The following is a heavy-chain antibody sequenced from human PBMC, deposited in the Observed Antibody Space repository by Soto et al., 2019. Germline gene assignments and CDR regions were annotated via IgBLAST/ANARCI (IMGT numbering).Heavy chain of an antibody. CDR3: AKDTRSREGV. Sequence: QVQLVESGGGVVQPGRSLRLSCAASGFTFSSYGMHWVRQAPGKGLEWVAVISYDGSNKYYADSVKGRFTISRDNSKNTLYLQMNSLRAEDTAVYYCAKDTRSREGVWGKGTTVTVSS. CDR1: GFTFSSYG. V-gene: IGHV3-30*18. J-gene: IGHJ6*04. CDR2: ISYDGSNK.